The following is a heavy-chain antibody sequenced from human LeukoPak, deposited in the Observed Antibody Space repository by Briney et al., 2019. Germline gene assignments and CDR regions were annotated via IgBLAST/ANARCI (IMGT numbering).Heavy chain of an antibody. V-gene: IGHV4-34*01. CDR1: GGSFSGYY. J-gene: IGHJ6*03. CDR2: INHSGST. D-gene: IGHD6-13*01. Sequence: SETLSLTCAVYGGSFSGYYWSWIRQPPGKGLEWIGEINHSGSTNYNPSLKSRVTMSVDTSKNQFSLKLSSVTAADTAVYYCARDLIAAAGTGVYYYYYMDVWGKGTTVTVSS. CDR3: ARDLIAAAGTGVYYYYYMDV.